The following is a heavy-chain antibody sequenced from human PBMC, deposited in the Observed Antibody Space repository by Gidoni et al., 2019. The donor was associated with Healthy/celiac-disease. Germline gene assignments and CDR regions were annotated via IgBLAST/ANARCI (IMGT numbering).Heavy chain of an antibody. CDR1: GFTFSSYA. J-gene: IGHJ4*02. CDR3: ANPGGAMDYFDY. D-gene: IGHD3-16*01. V-gene: IGHV3-23*01. CDR2: ISVSGGST. Sequence: EGQLLESGGGLVQPGGSLRLSCAASGFTFSSYAMSWVRQAPGKGLGWVSAISVSGGSTYYADSVKGRFTISRDNSKNTLYLQMNSLRAEDTAVYYCANPGGAMDYFDYWGQGTLVTVSS.